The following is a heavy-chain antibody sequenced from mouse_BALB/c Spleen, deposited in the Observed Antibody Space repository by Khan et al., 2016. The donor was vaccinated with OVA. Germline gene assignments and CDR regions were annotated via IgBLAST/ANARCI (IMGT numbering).Heavy chain of an antibody. D-gene: IGHD2-14*01. CDR2: INPSYGYT. CDR3: VRDGAYHRNDGWFAY. V-gene: IGHV1-4*01. CDR1: GYTFTSYT. J-gene: IGHJ3*01. Sequence: SGAELARPGASVKMSCKASGYTFTSYTIHWIKKRPGQVLEWIGYINPSYGYTNYTQKFKDKANLTTNKSTTTAYLQLSSRTYDDTAVYNCVRDGAYHRNDGWFAYWGKGTLVTVSA.